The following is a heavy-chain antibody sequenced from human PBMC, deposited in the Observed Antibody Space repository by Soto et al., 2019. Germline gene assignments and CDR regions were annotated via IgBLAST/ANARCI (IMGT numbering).Heavy chain of an antibody. Sequence: SETLSLTCTVSGGSISSYYWSWIRQPPGKGLEWIGYIYYSGSTNYNPSLKSRVTISVDTSKNQFSLKLSSVTAADTAVYYCARVGDCSGGSCYYYYYYMDVWGKGTTVTVS. V-gene: IGHV4-59*01. D-gene: IGHD2-15*01. J-gene: IGHJ6*03. CDR3: ARVGDCSGGSCYYYYYYMDV. CDR2: IYYSGST. CDR1: GGSISSYY.